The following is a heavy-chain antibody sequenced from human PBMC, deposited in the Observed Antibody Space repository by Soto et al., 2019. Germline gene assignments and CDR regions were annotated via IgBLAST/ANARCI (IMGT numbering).Heavy chain of an antibody. CDR3: ARDRSDY. CDR2: ISYDGSNK. V-gene: IGHV3-30-3*01. Sequence: GGSLRLSCAASGFTFSSYAMHWVRQAPSKGLEWVAVISYDGSNKYYADSVKGRFTISRDNSKNTLYLQMNSLRAEDTAVYYCARDRSDYWGQGTLVTVSS. CDR1: GFTFSSYA. J-gene: IGHJ4*02.